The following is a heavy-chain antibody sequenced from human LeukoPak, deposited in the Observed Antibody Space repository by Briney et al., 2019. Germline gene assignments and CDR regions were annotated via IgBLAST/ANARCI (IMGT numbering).Heavy chain of an antibody. CDR1: GGSFSGYY. Sequence: PSETLSLTCAVYGGSFSGYYWSWIRQPPGKGLEWIGEINHSGSTSYNPSLKSRVTVSLDTSKNQFSLKLSSVTAADTAVYYCTRLVNYNSGSQTNWDYFDFWGQGTLVPVSS. V-gene: IGHV4-34*01. D-gene: IGHD3-10*01. J-gene: IGHJ4*02. CDR2: INHSGST. CDR3: TRLVNYNSGSQTNWDYFDF.